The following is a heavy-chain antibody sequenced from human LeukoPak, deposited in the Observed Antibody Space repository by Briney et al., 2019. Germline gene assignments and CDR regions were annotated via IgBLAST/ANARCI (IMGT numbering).Heavy chain of an antibody. CDR2: MNPNSGNT. J-gene: IGHJ4*02. CDR3: ARGGYSSGWYSSELSPAYYYDY. Sequence: ASVKVSCKAPGCTFTSYDFNWVRQATGQGLEWMGGMNPNSGNTGYAQKFQGRVTMTRNTSISTAYMELISLRSEDTAVYYCARGGYSSGWYSSELSPAYYYDYWGQGTLVTVSS. CDR1: GCTFTSYD. D-gene: IGHD6-19*01. V-gene: IGHV1-8*01.